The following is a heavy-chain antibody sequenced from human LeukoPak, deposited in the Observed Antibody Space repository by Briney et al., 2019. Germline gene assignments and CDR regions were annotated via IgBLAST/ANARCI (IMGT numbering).Heavy chain of an antibody. V-gene: IGHV3-7*01. D-gene: IGHD7-27*01. CDR1: GFTFSKFW. CDR3: ARSLTGDLDWFDP. CDR2: IKEDGSTK. Sequence: GGSLRLSCAASGFTFSKFWMSWVRQAPGKGLEWVANIKEDGSTKHYVDSVKGRFTISRDNAKNSLYLQMNSLRAEDTAVYYCARSLTGDLDWFDPWGRGTLVTVSS. J-gene: IGHJ5*02.